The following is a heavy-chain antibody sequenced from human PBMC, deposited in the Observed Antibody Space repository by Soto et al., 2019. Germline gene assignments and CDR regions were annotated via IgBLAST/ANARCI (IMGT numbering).Heavy chain of an antibody. D-gene: IGHD3-22*01. CDR2: VYYTGST. J-gene: IGHJ4*02. CDR3: ARGRTVRNYADDSSDYFYFFDY. V-gene: IGHV4-59*01. CDR1: GDSISTFY. Sequence: PSEPLSLPCTVSGDSISTFYWGWMRQSPGKELKWIGYVYYTGSTNYNPSLKSRVTISVDRSKNQFSPKLTSANAADTAVYYCARGRTVRNYADDSSDYFYFFDYWGQGTQVTVSS.